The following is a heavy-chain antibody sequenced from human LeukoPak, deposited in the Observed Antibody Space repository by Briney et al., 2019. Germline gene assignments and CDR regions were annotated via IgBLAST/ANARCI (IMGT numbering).Heavy chain of an antibody. Sequence: SETLSLTCAVYGGSFSGYYWSWIRQPPGKGLEWIGEINHSGSTNYNPSLKSRVTISVDTSKNQFSLKLSSVTAADTAMYYCARGESSSSPLYYYYYYMDVWGKGTTVTVSS. CDR3: ARGESSSSPLYYYYYYMDV. V-gene: IGHV4-34*01. D-gene: IGHD6-6*01. J-gene: IGHJ6*03. CDR1: GGSFSGYY. CDR2: INHSGST.